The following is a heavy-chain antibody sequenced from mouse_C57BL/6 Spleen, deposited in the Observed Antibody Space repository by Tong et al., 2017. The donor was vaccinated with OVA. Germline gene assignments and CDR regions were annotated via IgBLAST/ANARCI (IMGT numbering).Heavy chain of an antibody. CDR3: ARQGGGYDYFDY. J-gene: IGHJ2*01. CDR2: ISSGGSYT. V-gene: IGHV5-6*01. CDR1: GFTFSSYG. D-gene: IGHD2-2*01. Sequence: EVQLQESGGGLVKPGGPLKLSCAASGFTFSSYGMSWVRQTPDKRLEWVANISSGGSYTYYPDSVKGRFTISRDNAKNTLYMQMSRLKSEDTAMYYCARQGGGYDYFDYWGQGTTLTVSS.